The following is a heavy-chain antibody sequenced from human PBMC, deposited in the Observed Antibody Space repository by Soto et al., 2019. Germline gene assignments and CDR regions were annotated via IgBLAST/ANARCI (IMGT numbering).Heavy chain of an antibody. CDR1: GGSFSGYY. D-gene: IGHD3-16*01. V-gene: IGHV4-34*01. J-gene: IGHJ6*02. Sequence: XTLSLACAVYGGSFSGYYWSWIRQPTGKGLEWIGEINNSGSTNYNPSLKSRVTISVDTSKNQFSLKMSSVTAADKAVYYCARAGEGQYGMDVWGQGTTGPVS. CDR3: ARAGEGQYGMDV. CDR2: INNSGST.